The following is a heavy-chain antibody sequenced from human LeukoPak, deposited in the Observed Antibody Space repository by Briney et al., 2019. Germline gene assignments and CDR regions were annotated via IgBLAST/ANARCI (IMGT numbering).Heavy chain of an antibody. CDR1: GYTFTMYY. D-gene: IGHD3-10*01. CDR3: ARVYYYGSGSQPYYYYGMDV. CDR2: IIPILGIA. V-gene: IGHV1-69*04. J-gene: IGHJ6*02. Sequence: SVKVSCKASGYTFTMYYIHWVRQAPGQGLEWMGRIIPILGIANYAQKFQGRVTITADKSTSTAYMELSSLRSEDTAVYYCARVYYYGSGSQPYYYYGMDVWGQGTTVTVSS.